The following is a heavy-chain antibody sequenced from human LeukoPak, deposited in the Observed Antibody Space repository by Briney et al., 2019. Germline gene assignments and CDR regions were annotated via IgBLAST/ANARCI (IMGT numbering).Heavy chain of an antibody. CDR3: ARQQNWFDP. V-gene: IGHV4-59*01. J-gene: IGHJ5*02. D-gene: IGHD1/OR15-1a*01. CDR2: VYSTGST. CDR1: GGSISNNY. Sequence: PSETLSLTCTVSGGSISNNYWTWIRQPPGKGLEWIGYVYSTGSTNYNPSLKSRVTISVDTSKNQFSLQLASVTAADTAVYYCARQQNWFDPWGQGTLVTVSS.